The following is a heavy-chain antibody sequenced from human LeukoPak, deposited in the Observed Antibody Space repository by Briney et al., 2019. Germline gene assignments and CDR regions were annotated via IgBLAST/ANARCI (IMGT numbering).Heavy chain of an antibody. CDR2: ISGSGDYT. CDR3: ARGAEYAFVI. Sequence: GGSLRLSCAASGFTFSTYAMTWVRQAPGKGLEWVSAISGSGDYTNYADSVKGRFTISRDNAKNTLYLQMNSLRAEDTAVYYCARGAEYAFVIWGQGTMVTVSS. J-gene: IGHJ3*02. CDR1: GFTFSTYA. D-gene: IGHD2/OR15-2a*01. V-gene: IGHV3-23*01.